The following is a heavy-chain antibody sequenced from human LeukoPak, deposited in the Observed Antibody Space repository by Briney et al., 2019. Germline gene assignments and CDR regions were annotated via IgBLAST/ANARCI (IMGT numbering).Heavy chain of an antibody. J-gene: IGHJ4*02. V-gene: IGHV1-2*02. CDR2: IHLHSGGT. Sequence: GASVKVSCKASGYSFTAYSIVWVRQAPGQGLEWMGWIHLHSGGTAYGKTFQGRVTMTRDTSISTAYMELNSLGSDDAAVYYCARLGTGYSLSYWGQGTLVTVSS. CDR3: ARLGTGYSLSY. CDR1: GYSFTAYS. D-gene: IGHD5-18*01.